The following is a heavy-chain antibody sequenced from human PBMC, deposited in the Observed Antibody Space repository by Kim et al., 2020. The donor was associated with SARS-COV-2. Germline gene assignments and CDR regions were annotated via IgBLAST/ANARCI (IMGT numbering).Heavy chain of an antibody. J-gene: IGHJ4*02. V-gene: IGHV3-33*01. Sequence: GGSLRLSCAASGFSFRSYAMHWVRQAPGKGLEWVAVIWCDGSKKYYEDAVKGRFTISRDNSRNVVYLHMDSLRVDDTAVYYCARGSGRFGGRSDFWGQGTLVPVSS. D-gene: IGHD3-16*01. CDR1: GFSFRSYA. CDR2: IWCDGSKK. CDR3: ARGSGRFGGRSDF.